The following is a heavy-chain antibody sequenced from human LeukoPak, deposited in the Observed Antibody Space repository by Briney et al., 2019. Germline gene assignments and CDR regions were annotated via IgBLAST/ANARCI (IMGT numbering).Heavy chain of an antibody. Sequence: ASVKVSCKASGYTVTSYAMHWARQAPGQRLEWVGWISVGNGNTKYSQKFQGRVTITRDTSATTAYMELSSLTSEDTAVYYCARGLTPYNWNDVLDYWGQGTLVTVSS. V-gene: IGHV1-3*01. CDR3: ARGLTPYNWNDVLDY. J-gene: IGHJ4*02. CDR2: ISVGNGNT. D-gene: IGHD1-1*01. CDR1: GYTVTSYA.